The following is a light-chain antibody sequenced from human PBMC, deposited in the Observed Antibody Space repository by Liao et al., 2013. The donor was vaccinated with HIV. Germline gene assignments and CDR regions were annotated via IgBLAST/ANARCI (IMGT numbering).Light chain of an antibody. J-gene: IGLJ3*02. V-gene: IGLV3-1*01. CDR1: KLGDKY. Sequence: SYELTQPPSVSVSPGQTARITCSGDKLGDKYACWYQQKPGQSPELVIYQSNKRPSGIPDRFSGSSSGNTATLTISGTQAMDEADFYCQAWDRNTVMFGGGTKLTVL. CDR2: QSN. CDR3: QAWDRNTVM.